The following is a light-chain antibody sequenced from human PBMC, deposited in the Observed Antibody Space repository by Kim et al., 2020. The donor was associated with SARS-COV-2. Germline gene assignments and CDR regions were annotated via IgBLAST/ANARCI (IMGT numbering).Light chain of an antibody. CDR2: GAS. V-gene: IGKV3-15*01. Sequence: SPGEIATLSCRASQSVSRNLAWYQQKPGQPPRLLIYGASTRATGVPARFSGSGSGTEFTLTINSLQSEDSAIYYCHQYDNWPPWTFGQGTKVDIK. CDR3: HQYDNWPPWT. CDR1: QSVSRN. J-gene: IGKJ1*01.